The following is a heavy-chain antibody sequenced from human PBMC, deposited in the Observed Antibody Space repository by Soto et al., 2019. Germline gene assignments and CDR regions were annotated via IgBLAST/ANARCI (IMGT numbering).Heavy chain of an antibody. CDR3: ARVGVAGCDY. J-gene: IGHJ4*02. CDR2: ITNDGSST. Sequence: EVQLVESGGGLVQPGGSLRLSCAASGFTFSSYWMHWVRQAPGKGLVWVSRITNDGSSTTYADSVKGRFTTSRDNAKNMLYLEMNSLRVEDTAVYYCARVGVAGCDYWGQGTLVTVSS. CDR1: GFTFSSYW. V-gene: IGHV3-74*03. D-gene: IGHD6-19*01.